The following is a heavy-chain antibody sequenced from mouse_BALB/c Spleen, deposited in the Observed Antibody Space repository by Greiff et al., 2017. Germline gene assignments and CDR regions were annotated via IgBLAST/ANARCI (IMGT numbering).Heavy chain of an antibody. V-gene: IGHV3-8*02. D-gene: IGHD2-4*01. J-gene: IGHJ4*01. CDR2: ISYSGST. Sequence: EVMLVESGPSLVKPSQTLSLTCSVTGDSIPSVYWNWIRKFPGNKLEYMGYISYSGSTYYNPSLKSRISITRDTSKNQYYLQLNSVTTEDTATYYCARFALDYDYAMDYWGQGTSVTVSS. CDR1: GDSIPSVY. CDR3: ARFALDYDYAMDY.